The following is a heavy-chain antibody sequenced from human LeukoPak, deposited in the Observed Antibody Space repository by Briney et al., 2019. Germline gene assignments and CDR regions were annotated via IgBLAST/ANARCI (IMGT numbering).Heavy chain of an antibody. Sequence: SETLSLTCTVSGGSISSGSHYWGWIRQPPGKELEWIGNIYYSGNSYYNPSLKSRVTISVDASKNQFSLNLSSVTAADTAVYYCARLSYGSGSHYNFYFDFWGQGTLVIVSA. V-gene: IGHV4-39*01. CDR2: IYYSGNS. D-gene: IGHD3-10*01. J-gene: IGHJ4*02. CDR1: GGSISSGSHY. CDR3: ARLSYGSGSHYNFYFDF.